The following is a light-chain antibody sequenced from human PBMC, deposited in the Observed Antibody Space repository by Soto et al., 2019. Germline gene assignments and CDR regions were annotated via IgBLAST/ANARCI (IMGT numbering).Light chain of an antibody. Sequence: EIVMTQSPVTLSVSPGERVTLSCRASQSVSSNLAWYQQKPGQAPSLLIYGAFTRATGIPARFSGTGSGTEFTLTISSLQSEDFALYYCQQRGNWPSFGGGTKVEIK. J-gene: IGKJ4*01. CDR2: GAF. CDR1: QSVSSN. V-gene: IGKV3-15*01. CDR3: QQRGNWPS.